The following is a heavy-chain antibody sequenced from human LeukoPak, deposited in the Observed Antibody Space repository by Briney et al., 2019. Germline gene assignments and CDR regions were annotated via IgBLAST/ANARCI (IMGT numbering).Heavy chain of an antibody. CDR3: ARGPSYFDY. Sequence: GGSLRLSCAASGFTFSNYQMSWVRQAPGKGLEWVAYITGTADTIFYVASVKGRFTISRDNARNALYLQMNSLRAEDTAIYYCARGPSYFDYWGQGTLVTVSS. D-gene: IGHD3-16*01. J-gene: IGHJ4*02. CDR1: GFTFSNYQ. V-gene: IGHV3-48*03. CDR2: ITGTADTI.